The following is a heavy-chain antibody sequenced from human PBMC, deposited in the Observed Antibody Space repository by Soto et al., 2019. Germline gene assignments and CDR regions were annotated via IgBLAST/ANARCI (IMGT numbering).Heavy chain of an antibody. J-gene: IGHJ5*02. CDR2: IIPILGIV. D-gene: IGHD3-10*01. V-gene: IGHV1-69*04. CDR1: GGTFSSYS. Sequence: QVQLVQSGTEVKKPGSSVKVSCKASGGTFSSYSFSWVRQAPGQGLEWMDRIIPILGIVNYAQNFQGRVTITADKSTSTAYMDLSSLKSEDTAMYYCATDQGSGNYLLDPWGQGTLVTVSS. CDR3: ATDQGSGNYLLDP.